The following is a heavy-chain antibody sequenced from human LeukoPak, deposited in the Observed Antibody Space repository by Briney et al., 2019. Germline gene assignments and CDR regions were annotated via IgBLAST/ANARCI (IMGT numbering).Heavy chain of an antibody. CDR1: GGSISSYY. V-gene: IGHV4-4*07. CDR2: IYTSVST. Sequence: PSETLSLTCTVSGGSISSYYWSWIRQPAGKGLEWIGRIYTSVSTNYNPSLKSRLTMSVDTSNNKFSLKLSSVTAADTAVYYCAREGGQIAAAGNFDYWGQGTLVTVSS. J-gene: IGHJ4*02. CDR3: AREGGQIAAAGNFDY. D-gene: IGHD6-13*01.